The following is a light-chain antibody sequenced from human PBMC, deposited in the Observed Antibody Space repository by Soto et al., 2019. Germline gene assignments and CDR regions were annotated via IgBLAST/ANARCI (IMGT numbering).Light chain of an antibody. CDR2: DTS. CDR1: TGAVTSGHY. Sequence: QAVVTQEPSLTVSPGGTVTLTCGSSTGAVTSGHYSCWFQQKPGQAPRTLIYDTSKKHSWTPARLSGSLLGGKAALTLSGAQPEDEAEYYCLLSYSGARVFGGGTQLTVL. J-gene: IGLJ3*02. CDR3: LLSYSGARV. V-gene: IGLV7-46*01.